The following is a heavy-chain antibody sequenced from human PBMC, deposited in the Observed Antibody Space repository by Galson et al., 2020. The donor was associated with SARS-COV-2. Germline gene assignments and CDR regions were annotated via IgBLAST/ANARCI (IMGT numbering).Heavy chain of an antibody. V-gene: IGHV5-51*01. CDR3: ARLSLIAVAWDFDY. CDR2: IYTGDSDT. J-gene: IGHJ4*02. Sequence: GGSLRLSCKGSGYSFTSYWIGWVRQMPGKGLECMGIIYTGDSDTRYSPSFHGQVTISADKSISTAYLQWSSLKASDTAMYYCARLSLIAVAWDFDYWGQGTLVAVSS. D-gene: IGHD6-19*01. CDR1: GYSFTSYW.